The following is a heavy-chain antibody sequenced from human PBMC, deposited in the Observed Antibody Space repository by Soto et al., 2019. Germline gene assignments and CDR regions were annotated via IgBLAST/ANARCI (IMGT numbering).Heavy chain of an antibody. CDR2: IVVGSGNT. V-gene: IGHV1-58*02. CDR3: ARHDCISSSCYYYYYYGMDV. CDR1: GFTFTSSA. J-gene: IGHJ6*02. Sequence: SAQVSCKASGFTFTSSAMQWVRQARGQRLEWIGWIVVGSGNTNYAQKFQERVTITRDTSTSTAYLDLRSLRSDDTAVYYCARHDCISSSCYYYYYYGMDVWGQGTTVTVS. D-gene: IGHD2-2*01.